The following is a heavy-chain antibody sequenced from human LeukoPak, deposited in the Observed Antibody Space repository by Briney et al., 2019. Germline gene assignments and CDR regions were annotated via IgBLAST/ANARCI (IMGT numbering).Heavy chain of an antibody. CDR3: AKDPRVGSRVATPCH. Sequence: GGSLRLSCAASGFTFSSYAMSWVRQAPGKGLEWVSAISGSGGSTYYADSVKGRFTISRDNSKSTLFLQMNSLRDEDTAVYYCAKDPRVGSRVATPCHWGQGTLVTVSS. J-gene: IGHJ4*02. D-gene: IGHD5-24*01. V-gene: IGHV3-23*01. CDR1: GFTFSSYA. CDR2: ISGSGGST.